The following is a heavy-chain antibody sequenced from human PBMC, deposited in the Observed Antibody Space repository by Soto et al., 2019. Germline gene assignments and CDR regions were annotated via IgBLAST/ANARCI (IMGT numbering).Heavy chain of an antibody. CDR3: ARSFSVRAAKAY. J-gene: IGHJ4*02. Sequence: PVKVSCKASGYTFTSYAMHWVLRAPGERLEWMGWINAGNGNTKYSQKFQGRVTITRDTSASTAYMELSSLRSEDTAVYYCARSFSVRAAKAYSSQGTPVIVSS. CDR1: GYTFTSYA. V-gene: IGHV1-3*01. CDR2: INAGNGNT. D-gene: IGHD2-2*01.